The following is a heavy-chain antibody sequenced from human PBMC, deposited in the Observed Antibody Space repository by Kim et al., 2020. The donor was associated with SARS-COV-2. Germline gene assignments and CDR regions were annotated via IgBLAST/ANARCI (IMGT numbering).Heavy chain of an antibody. V-gene: IGHV1-2*02. CDR1: GYTFTDYY. CDR2: INPSSGGI. D-gene: IGHD1-1*01. J-gene: IGHJ4*02. Sequence: ASVKVSCKPSGYTFTDYYIHWVRQAPGQGLQWLGWINPSSGGIHYSPEFQFRVTLTRDTSISTAYLELSGLRSDDTAVYYCAKNICDWKDDLDFWGQGTL. CDR3: AKNICDWKDDLDF.